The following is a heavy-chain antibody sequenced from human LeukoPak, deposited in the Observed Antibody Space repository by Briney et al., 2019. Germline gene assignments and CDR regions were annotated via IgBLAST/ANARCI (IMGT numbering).Heavy chain of an antibody. CDR2: IYHSGST. CDR3: ARGVPYYYDSSGYS. V-gene: IGHV4-4*02. Sequence: SGTLSLTCAVSGGSISSSNWWSWVRQPPGKGLEWIGEIYHSGSTNYNPSLKSRVTISVDKSKNQFSLELSSVTAADTAVYYCARGVPYYYDSSGYSWGQGTLVTVSS. J-gene: IGHJ5*02. CDR1: GGSISSSNW. D-gene: IGHD3-22*01.